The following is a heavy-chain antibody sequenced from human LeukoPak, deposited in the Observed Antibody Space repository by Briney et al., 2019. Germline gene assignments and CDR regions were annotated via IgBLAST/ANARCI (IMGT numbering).Heavy chain of an antibody. V-gene: IGHV3-21*01. D-gene: IGHD3-9*01. CDR1: GFTFSSYS. J-gene: IGHJ6*02. Sequence: GSLRLSCAASGFTFSSYSMNWVRPAPGKGLEWVSSIRSSSSYIYYADSVKGRFTISRDNAKNSLYLQMNSLRAEDTAVYYCARAYYDILTATTYGMDVWGQGTTVTVSS. CDR2: IRSSSSYI. CDR3: ARAYYDILTATTYGMDV.